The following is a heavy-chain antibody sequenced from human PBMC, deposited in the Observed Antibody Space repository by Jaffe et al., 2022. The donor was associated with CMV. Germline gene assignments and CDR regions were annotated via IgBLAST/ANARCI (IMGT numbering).Heavy chain of an antibody. J-gene: IGHJ6*02. V-gene: IGHV3-7*01. CDR1: GFTFSTYW. CDR2: IKEDGSEQ. D-gene: IGHD2-21*01. CDR3: ARQDPYRTVPYYYYYGMNV. Sequence: EVQLVESGGTLVQPGGSLRLSCAASGFTFSTYWMSWVRQAPGKGLDWVANIKEDGSEQNYVDSVKGRFTISRDNAKNSLYLQMNGLRVEDSAVYFCARQDPYRTVPYYYYYGMNVWGQGTTVTVSS.